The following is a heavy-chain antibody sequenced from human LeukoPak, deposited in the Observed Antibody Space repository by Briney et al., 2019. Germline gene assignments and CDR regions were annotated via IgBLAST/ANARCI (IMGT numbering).Heavy chain of an antibody. CDR2: IYTSGST. Sequence: PSETLSLTCTVSGGSISSGSYYWSWIRQPAGKGLEWIGRIYTSGSTNYNPSLKSRVTISVDTSKNQFSLKLSSVTAADTAVYYCVRGLYSSGWYGYYYYMDVWGKGTTVTISS. D-gene: IGHD6-19*01. V-gene: IGHV4-61*02. J-gene: IGHJ6*03. CDR3: VRGLYSSGWYGYYYYMDV. CDR1: GGSISSGSYY.